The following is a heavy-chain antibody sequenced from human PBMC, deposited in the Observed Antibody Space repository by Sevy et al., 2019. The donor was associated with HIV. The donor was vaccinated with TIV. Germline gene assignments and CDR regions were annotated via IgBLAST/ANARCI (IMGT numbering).Heavy chain of an antibody. Sequence: SSVTVSRKVSGYTLSQVSMHWVRQVPGRGLEWMGSVDPEDGETIYAQKVQGRLTMTEDRSTDTAYKELSSLKSEDTAVFYCAITKDYYDSSGCPFDYWGQGTLVTVSS. V-gene: IGHV1-24*01. J-gene: IGHJ4*02. CDR1: GYTLSQVS. CDR3: AITKDYYDSSGCPFDY. D-gene: IGHD3-22*01. CDR2: VDPEDGET.